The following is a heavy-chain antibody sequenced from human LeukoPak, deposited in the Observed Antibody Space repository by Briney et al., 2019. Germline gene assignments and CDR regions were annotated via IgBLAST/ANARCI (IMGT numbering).Heavy chain of an antibody. J-gene: IGHJ4*02. Sequence: GGSLRLSCAASGFTVSSNYMSWVRQAPGKGLEWVSVIYSGGSTYYADSVKGRFTISRDNSKNTLYLQMNSLRAEDTAVYYCARLDTVTTFDYWGQGTLVTVSS. CDR2: IYSGGST. D-gene: IGHD4-17*01. CDR3: ARLDTVTTFDY. V-gene: IGHV3-66*04. CDR1: GFTVSSNY.